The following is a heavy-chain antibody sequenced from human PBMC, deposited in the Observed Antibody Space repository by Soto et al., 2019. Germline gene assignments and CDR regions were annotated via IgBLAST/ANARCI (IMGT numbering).Heavy chain of an antibody. CDR2: IYHSGGT. CDR3: ATSFGSGSRAFDY. J-gene: IGHJ4*02. CDR1: GGSITSSNW. D-gene: IGHD3-10*01. V-gene: IGHV4-4*02. Sequence: PSETLSLTCAVSGGSITSSNWWSWVRQPPGKGLEWIGEIYHSGGTNYNPSLKSRVTISVDKSDNQFSLNLSSVTAADTAVYYCATSFGSGSRAFDYWGQGTLVTVSS.